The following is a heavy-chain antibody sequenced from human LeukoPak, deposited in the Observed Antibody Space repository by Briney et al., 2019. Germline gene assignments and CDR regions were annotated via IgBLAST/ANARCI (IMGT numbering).Heavy chain of an antibody. Sequence: GGTLRLSCDASGFRFSAYGMNWVRQAPGKGLEWVSVMYSGGSTYYADSVKGRFTISRDNLKNTLYLQMSSLRVEDTAVYYCARAQGEMATMAGFDSWGQGTLVTVSS. CDR1: GFRFSAYG. V-gene: IGHV3-66*01. CDR3: ARAQGEMATMAGFDS. D-gene: IGHD5-24*01. CDR2: MYSGGST. J-gene: IGHJ5*01.